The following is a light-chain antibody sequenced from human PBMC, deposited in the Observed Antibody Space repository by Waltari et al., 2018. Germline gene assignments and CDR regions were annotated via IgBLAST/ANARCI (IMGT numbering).Light chain of an antibody. CDR1: QSISNW. CDR2: KAS. V-gene: IGKV1-5*03. J-gene: IGKJ4*01. CDR3: QQYNSYSLLT. Sequence: DIQMTQSPYTLSASVGDRVIITCRASQSISNWLAWYQQKPGKAPKLLIYKASSLESGVPSRFSGSGSGTVFTLTISSLQPYDFATYYCQQYNSYSLLTFGGGTKVEIK.